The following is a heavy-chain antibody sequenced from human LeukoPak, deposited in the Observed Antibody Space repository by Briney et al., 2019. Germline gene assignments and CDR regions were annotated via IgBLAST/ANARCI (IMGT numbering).Heavy chain of an antibody. V-gene: IGHV3-23*01. D-gene: IGHD6-19*01. J-gene: IGHJ4*02. CDR1: GFTFSSYA. Sequence: PGGSLRLSCAASGFTFSSYAMSWVRQAPGKGLEWVSAISGTVGSTYYADSVKGRFTISRDNSKNTLYLQMNSLRAEDTAVYYCAKDRGSIAVARIDYWGQGTLVTVSS. CDR2: ISGTVGST. CDR3: AKDRGSIAVARIDY.